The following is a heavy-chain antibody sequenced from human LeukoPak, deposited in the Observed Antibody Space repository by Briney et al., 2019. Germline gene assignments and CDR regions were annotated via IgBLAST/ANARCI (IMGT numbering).Heavy chain of an antibody. J-gene: IGHJ5*02. CDR2: ISGGGGST. V-gene: IGHV3-23*01. Sequence: GGSLRLSCAASGFTFSSYAMSWVRQAPGKGLEWVSAISGGGGSTYYADSVKGRFTISRDNSKNTLYLQMNSLRAEDTAVYYCAKSRVRLYYYDSSGYPNWFDPWGQGTLVTVSS. D-gene: IGHD3-22*01. CDR1: GFTFSSYA. CDR3: AKSRVRLYYYDSSGYPNWFDP.